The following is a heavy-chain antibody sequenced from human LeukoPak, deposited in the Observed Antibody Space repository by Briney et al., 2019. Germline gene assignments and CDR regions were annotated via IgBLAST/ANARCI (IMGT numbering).Heavy chain of an antibody. CDR1: GYTSTTYG. CDR3: ARDGRITMVRGGEIWFDP. Sequence: ASVRVSSAASGYTSTTYGISWVRQAPGQGLERMGWISAYNGDTHTTQKLQGRVTMTTDTTTSTAYMELRSLRSDDTAVYDCARDGRITMVRGGEIWFDPWGQGTLVTVSS. V-gene: IGHV1-18*01. J-gene: IGHJ5*02. D-gene: IGHD3-10*01. CDR2: ISAYNGDT.